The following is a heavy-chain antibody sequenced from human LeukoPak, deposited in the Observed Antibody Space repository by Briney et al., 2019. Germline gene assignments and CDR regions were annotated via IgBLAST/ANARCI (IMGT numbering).Heavy chain of an antibody. CDR3: ARRRVRIYGVDY. Sequence: SETLSLTCAVYGGSFSGYYWSWIRQPPGKGLEWIGEINHSGSTNYNPSLKSRVTISVDTSKNQFSLKLSSVTAADTAVYYCARRRVRIYGVDYGGQGTLVTVSS. D-gene: IGHD1-14*01. CDR1: GGSFSGYY. CDR2: INHSGST. V-gene: IGHV4-34*01. J-gene: IGHJ4*02.